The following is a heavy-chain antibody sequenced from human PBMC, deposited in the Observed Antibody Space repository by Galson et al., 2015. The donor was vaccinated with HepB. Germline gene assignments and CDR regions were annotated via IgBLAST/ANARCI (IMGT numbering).Heavy chain of an antibody. CDR3: AKDKTAVVPFYFDY. V-gene: IGHV3-30*18. J-gene: IGHJ4*02. CDR1: GFTFSRYG. CDR2: ISYDGNNK. D-gene: IGHD6-13*01. Sequence: SLRLSCAVSGFTFSRYGMHWVRQAPGKGLEWVAVISYDGNNKYYGDSVKGRFTISRDNSKNTLYLQMNCLRAEDTAVYYCAKDKTAVVPFYFDYWGQGTLVTVSS.